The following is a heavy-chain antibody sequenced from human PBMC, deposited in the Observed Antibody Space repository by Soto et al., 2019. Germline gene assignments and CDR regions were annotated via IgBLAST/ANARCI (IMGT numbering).Heavy chain of an antibody. CDR1: GFTFSDYA. Sequence: EVQLLESGGDLAQPGGSLRLSCAASGFTFSDYAMTWVRQAPGKGLEWVSAISVSGGNTYYADSVKCRFTISRDNSRNTLYMEMNSLRAEDTAVYYWAKDSYGEVADYVDYWGLGTLVTVSS. V-gene: IGHV3-23*01. J-gene: IGHJ4*02. CDR3: AKDSYGEVADYVDY. D-gene: IGHD3-10*01. CDR2: ISVSGGNT.